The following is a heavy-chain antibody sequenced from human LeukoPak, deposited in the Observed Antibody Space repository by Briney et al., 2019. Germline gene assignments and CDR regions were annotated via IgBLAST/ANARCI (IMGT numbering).Heavy chain of an antibody. CDR2: MNPNSGNT. V-gene: IGHV1-8*01. J-gene: IGHJ4*02. CDR1: GYTFTIYD. D-gene: IGHD3-22*01. CDR3: ARGGYDSSGYYSNY. Sequence: ASVNVSCKASGYTFTIYDINWVRQATGQGLEWMGWMNPNSGNTGYAQKFQARVTMTRNTSISTAYMELSSLRSEDTAVYYCARGGYDSSGYYSNYWGQGTLVTVSS.